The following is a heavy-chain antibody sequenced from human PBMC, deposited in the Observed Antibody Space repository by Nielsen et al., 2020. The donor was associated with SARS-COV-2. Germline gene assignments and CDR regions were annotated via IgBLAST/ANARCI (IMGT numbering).Heavy chain of an antibody. V-gene: IGHV3-7*01. Sequence: GESLKISCAASGFTFSSYWMSWVRQAPGKGLEWVANIKQDGSEKYYVDSVKGRFTISRDNAKNSLCLQLNNLSAEDTAVYYCARHYCSGGRCYLRYFDHWGQGTLVTVSP. J-gene: IGHJ4*02. CDR3: ARHYCSGGRCYLRYFDH. D-gene: IGHD2-15*01. CDR2: IKQDGSEK. CDR1: GFTFSSYW.